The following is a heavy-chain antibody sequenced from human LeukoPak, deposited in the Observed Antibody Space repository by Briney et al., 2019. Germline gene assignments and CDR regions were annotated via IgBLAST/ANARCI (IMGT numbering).Heavy chain of an antibody. CDR2: INPNSGGT. CDR3: ASGPNSYGYDDY. CDR1: GYTFTNYD. Sequence: EASVKVSCKASGYTFTNYDINWVRQAPGQGLEWMGWINPNSGGTNYAQKFQGRVTMTRDTSISTAYVELSRLRSDDTAVYYCASGPNSYGYDDYWGQGTLVTVSS. V-gene: IGHV1-2*02. J-gene: IGHJ4*02. D-gene: IGHD5-18*01.